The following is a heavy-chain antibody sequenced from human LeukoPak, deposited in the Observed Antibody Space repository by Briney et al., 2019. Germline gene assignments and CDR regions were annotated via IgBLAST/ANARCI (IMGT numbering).Heavy chain of an antibody. D-gene: IGHD2-21*02. V-gene: IGHV3-48*01. CDR2: ISSSSSTI. Sequence: PGGSLRLSCAASGFTFSSYSMNWVRQAPGKGLAWVSYISSSSSTIYYADSVKGRFTISRDNAKNSLYLQMNSLRAEDTAVYYCATGGVVVTASNDYWGQGTLVTVSS. CDR3: ATGGVVVTASNDY. CDR1: GFTFSSYS. J-gene: IGHJ4*02.